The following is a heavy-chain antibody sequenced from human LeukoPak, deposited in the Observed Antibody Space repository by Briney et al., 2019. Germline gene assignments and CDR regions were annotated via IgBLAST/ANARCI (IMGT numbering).Heavy chain of an antibody. CDR2: INPNSGGT. J-gene: IGHJ4*02. V-gene: IGHV1-2*02. D-gene: IGHD6-19*01. CDR1: GYTFTGYY. CDR3: ARDRVAVAGIPDY. Sequence: ASVKVSCKASGYTFTGYYMHWVRQAPGQGLEWMGWINPNSGGTNYAQKFQGRVTMIRDTSISTAYMELSRLRSDDTAVYYCARDRVAVAGIPDYWGQGTLVTVSS.